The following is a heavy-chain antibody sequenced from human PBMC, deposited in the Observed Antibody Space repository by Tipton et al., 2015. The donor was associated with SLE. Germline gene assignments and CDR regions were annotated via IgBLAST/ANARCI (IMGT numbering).Heavy chain of an antibody. V-gene: IGHV4-39*07. J-gene: IGHJ3*02. CDR3: ARAEDVHAVDI. Sequence: TLSLTCTVSGGSISSSSYYWGWIRHPPGTGLEVIGSIYYSGSTYYNPSLKSRVTISVDTSKNQFSLKLSSVTDADTAVCYCARAEDVHAVDIWGQGTIVTVSS. CDR2: IYYSGST. D-gene: IGHD5-24*01. CDR1: GGSISSSSYY.